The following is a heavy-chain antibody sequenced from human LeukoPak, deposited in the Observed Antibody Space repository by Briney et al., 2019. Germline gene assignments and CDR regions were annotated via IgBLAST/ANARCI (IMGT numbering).Heavy chain of an antibody. D-gene: IGHD6-19*01. CDR1: GFTFSSYE. CDR3: AKYGQAVAGSFDY. CDR2: IRYDGSNK. Sequence: GGSLRLSCAASGFTFSSYEMNWVRQAPGKGLEWVAFIRYDGSNKYYADSVKGRFTISRDNSKNTLYLQMNSLRAEDTAVYYCAKYGQAVAGSFDYWGQGTLVTVSS. J-gene: IGHJ4*02. V-gene: IGHV3-30*02.